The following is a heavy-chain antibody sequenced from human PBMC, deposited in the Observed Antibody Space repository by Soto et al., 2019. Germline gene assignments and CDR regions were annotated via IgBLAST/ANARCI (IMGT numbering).Heavy chain of an antibody. J-gene: IGHJ6*03. D-gene: IGHD3-3*01. CDR2: IIPILGIA. V-gene: IGHV1-69*08. Sequence: QVQLVQSGAEVKKPGSSVKVSCKASGGTFSSYTISWVRQAPGQGLEWMGRIIPILGIANYAQKFQGRVTITADKSPSKAYMELGSLSSEDTAVYYWARDSRDFGSGQRSYYYYYMDVGGKGTTVTVSS. CDR1: GGTFSSYT. CDR3: ARDSRDFGSGQRSYYYYYMDV.